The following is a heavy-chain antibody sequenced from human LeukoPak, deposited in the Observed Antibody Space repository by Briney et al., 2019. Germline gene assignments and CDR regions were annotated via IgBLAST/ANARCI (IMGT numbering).Heavy chain of an antibody. Sequence: GGSLRLSCAASGFTLSSYSMNWVRQAPGKGLEWVSYISSSSSTIYYADSVKGRFTISRDNAKNSLYLQMNSLRAEDTAVYYCARDPPAAAYNYYYMDVWGKGTTVTVSS. J-gene: IGHJ6*03. D-gene: IGHD6-13*01. CDR2: ISSSSSTI. CDR1: GFTLSSYS. CDR3: ARDPPAAAYNYYYMDV. V-gene: IGHV3-48*01.